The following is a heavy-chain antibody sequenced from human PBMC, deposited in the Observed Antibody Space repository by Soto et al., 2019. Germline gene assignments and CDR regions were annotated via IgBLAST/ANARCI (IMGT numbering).Heavy chain of an antibody. CDR1: GFTFSNYG. D-gene: IGHD1-1*01. J-gene: IGHJ2*01. Sequence: QVQLVEFGGGVVQPGRSLRLSCAASGFTFSNYGMHWVRQAPGKGLEWVAVIWYDGSKKYYADSVKGRFTISRDNSKNTLYLQMDSLRAEDTAVYYCTRDLQSWYFDLWGRGTLVTVSS. CDR3: TRDLQSWYFDL. V-gene: IGHV3-33*01. CDR2: IWYDGSKK.